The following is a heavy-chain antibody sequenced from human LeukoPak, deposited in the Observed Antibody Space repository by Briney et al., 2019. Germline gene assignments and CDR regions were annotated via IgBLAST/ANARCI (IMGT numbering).Heavy chain of an antibody. J-gene: IGHJ4*02. D-gene: IGHD3-16*01. CDR3: ASPSITFGTFDY. CDR1: GGSISSSSYY. V-gene: IGHV4-39*01. CDR2: IYYSGST. Sequence: SETLSLTCTVSGGSISSSSYYWGWLRQPPGKGLEWIGSIYYSGSTYYNPSLKSRVTISVDTSKNQFSLKLSSVTAADTAVYYCASPSITFGTFDYWGQGTLVTVSS.